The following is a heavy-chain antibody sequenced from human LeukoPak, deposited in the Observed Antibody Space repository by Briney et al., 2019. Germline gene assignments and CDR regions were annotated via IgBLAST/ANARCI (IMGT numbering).Heavy chain of an antibody. J-gene: IGHJ4*02. CDR3: ARASTRDYEFDN. CDR1: GFTFSSYG. Sequence: PGGSLRLSCAASGFTFSSYGMHWVRQAPGKGLEWVAFIRYDGSNKYYADSVKGRFTISRDNSKNTLYLQMNSLRAEDTAVYYCARASTRDYEFDNWGQGILVTVSS. D-gene: IGHD3-22*01. V-gene: IGHV3-30*02. CDR2: IRYDGSNK.